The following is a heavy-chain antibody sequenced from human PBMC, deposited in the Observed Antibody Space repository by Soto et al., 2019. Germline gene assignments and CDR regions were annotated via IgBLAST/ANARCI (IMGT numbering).Heavy chain of an antibody. V-gene: IGHV3-30-3*01. J-gene: IGHJ6*02. D-gene: IGHD3-9*01. CDR2: ISYDGSNK. Sequence: SLRLSCAASGFTFSSYAMHWVRQAPGKGLEWVAVISYDGSNKYYADSVKGRFTISRDNSKNTLHLQMNSLRAEDTAVYYCARPLLTGYHLYYHYGMDVWGQGTTVTVSS. CDR3: ARPLLTGYHLYYHYGMDV. CDR1: GFTFSSYA.